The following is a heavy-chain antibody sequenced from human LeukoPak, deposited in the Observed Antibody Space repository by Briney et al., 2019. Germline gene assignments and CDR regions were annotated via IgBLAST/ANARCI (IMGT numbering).Heavy chain of an antibody. V-gene: IGHV1-69*13. CDR1: GGTFSSYA. D-gene: IGHD4-17*01. CDR2: IIPIFGTA. Sequence: ASVKVSCKASGGTFSSYAISWVRQAPGQGLEWMGGIIPIFGTANYAQKFQGRVTITADESTSTAYMELSSLRSEDTAVYYCVRDRLEYGDYVGGGLYNWFDPWGQGTLVTVSS. J-gene: IGHJ5*02. CDR3: VRDRLEYGDYVGGGLYNWFDP.